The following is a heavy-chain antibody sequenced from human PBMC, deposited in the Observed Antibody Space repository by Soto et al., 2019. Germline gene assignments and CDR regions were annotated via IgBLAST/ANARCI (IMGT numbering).Heavy chain of an antibody. Sequence: AETLSLTCAVYGGAFIGYYCIFIRQPPLKGLEWIGEINHSGSTNYNPSLKSRVTISVDTSKNQFSLKLSSVTAADTAVYYCACRGYCSGGSCSIFDYWGQGTLVTVSS. V-gene: IGHV4-34*01. CDR2: INHSGST. D-gene: IGHD2-15*01. CDR3: ACRGYCSGGSCSIFDY. CDR1: GGAFIGYY. J-gene: IGHJ4*02.